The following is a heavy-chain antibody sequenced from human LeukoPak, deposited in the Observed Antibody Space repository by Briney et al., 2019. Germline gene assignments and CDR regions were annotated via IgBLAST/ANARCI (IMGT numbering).Heavy chain of an antibody. CDR2: IYHSGST. Sequence: SETLSLTCTVSGGSISFASYYWGWIRQPPGKGLEWIGSIYHSGSTYYNPSLKSRVTISVDTSKNQFSLKLSSVTAADTAVYYCAREYDSSGYYPSDAFDIWGQGTMVTVSS. J-gene: IGHJ3*02. CDR3: AREYDSSGYYPSDAFDI. CDR1: GGSISFASYY. D-gene: IGHD3-22*01. V-gene: IGHV4-39*07.